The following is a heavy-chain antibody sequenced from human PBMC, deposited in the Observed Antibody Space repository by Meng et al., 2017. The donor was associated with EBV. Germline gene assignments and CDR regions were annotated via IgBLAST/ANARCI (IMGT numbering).Heavy chain of an antibody. CDR1: VVCGTMGDYH. CDR3: AKSRSSTPGIVDD. J-gene: IGHJ4*02. CDR2: IYDTGIT. Sequence: QGQLQESGPGVVMSSAPLSLPCICVVVCGTMGDYHWSWIRQPPGKGLEWIGDIYDTGITIYNPSLKSRVTISLETSKNQFSLKVNSVTTADTAVYYCAKSRSSTPGIVDDWGQGTLVTVSS. D-gene: IGHD2/OR15-2a*01. V-gene: IGHV4-61*08.